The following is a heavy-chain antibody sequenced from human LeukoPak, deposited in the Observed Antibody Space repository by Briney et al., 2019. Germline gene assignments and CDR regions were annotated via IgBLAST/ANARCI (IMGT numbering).Heavy chain of an antibody. V-gene: IGHV1-69*04. CDR2: IIPILGIA. Sequence: SVKVSCKASGGTFSSYAISRVRQAPGQGLEWMGRIIPILGIANYAQKFQGRVTITADKSTSTAYMELSSLRSEDTAVYYCARDFDGDYVGLDYWGQGTLVTVSS. J-gene: IGHJ4*02. CDR1: GGTFSSYA. D-gene: IGHD4-17*01. CDR3: ARDFDGDYVGLDY.